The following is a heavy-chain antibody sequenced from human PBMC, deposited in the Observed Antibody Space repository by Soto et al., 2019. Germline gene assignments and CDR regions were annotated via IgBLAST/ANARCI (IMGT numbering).Heavy chain of an antibody. J-gene: IGHJ4*02. CDR1: GYTFTSYG. CDR2: VSAYNGNT. CDR3: ARGGTLLDY. D-gene: IGHD1-1*01. Sequence: QVHLVQSGPEVKKPGASVNVSCKVSGYTFTSYGISWVRQAPGQGLEWMGWVSAYNGNTNYAQKFQGRVTLTTDTSTSTAYMELRSLTADDTAVYYCARGGTLLDYWGQGTQVTVSS. V-gene: IGHV1-18*01.